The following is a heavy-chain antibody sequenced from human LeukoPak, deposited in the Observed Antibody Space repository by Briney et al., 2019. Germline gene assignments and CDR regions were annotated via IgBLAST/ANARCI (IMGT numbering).Heavy chain of an antibody. Sequence: SGPTLVKPTQTLTLTCTFSGFSLTTSGVGVGWIRQPPGKALEGLALIYWDDDERYSPYLKSRLTITKDTSKNQVVLTITNMDPVDTATYYCAHITTVTCADYWGQGTLVTVSS. J-gene: IGHJ4*02. V-gene: IGHV2-5*02. CDR3: AHITTVTCADY. D-gene: IGHD4-11*01. CDR1: GFSLTTSGVG. CDR2: IYWDDDE.